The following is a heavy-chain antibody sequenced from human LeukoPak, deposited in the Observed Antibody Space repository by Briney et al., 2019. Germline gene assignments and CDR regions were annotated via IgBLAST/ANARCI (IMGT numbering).Heavy chain of an antibody. CDR3: AREKRGYSYGYLDY. V-gene: IGHV1-18*04. CDR2: ISAYNGNT. Sequence: ASVKVSCKASGYTFTSYGISWVRQAPGQGLEWMGWISAYNGNTNYAQKLQGSVTMTTDTSTSTAYMELRSLRSDDTAVYYCAREKRGYSYGYLDYWGQGTLVTVSS. D-gene: IGHD5-18*01. CDR1: GYTFTSYG. J-gene: IGHJ4*02.